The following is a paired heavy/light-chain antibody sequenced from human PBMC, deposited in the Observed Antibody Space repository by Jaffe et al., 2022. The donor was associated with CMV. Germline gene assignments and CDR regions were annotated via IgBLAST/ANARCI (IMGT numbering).Light chain of an antibody. CDR3: MQERHWPWT. V-gene: IGKV2-30*02. J-gene: IGKJ1*01. CDR1: QSLVHSDGNTY. CDR2: KVS. Sequence: DVVMTQSPLSLPVTLGQPASISCRSSQSLVHSDGNTYLNWLQQRPGQSPRRLIYKVSNRDSGVPDRFSGSGSGTDFTLEISRVEAEDVGIYYCMQERHWPWTFGQGTKVEIK.
Heavy chain of an antibody. Sequence: DVQLVESGGGLVQPGGSLRLSCAASGFTFSSDWMSWVRQAPGKGLEWLASIHPDGTEKLYVDSVKGRFTISRDNAKNSLYLQVNSLRVEDTAVFYCLREARNVPTSDWGQGTRVTVSS. V-gene: IGHV3-7*01. CDR1: GFTFSSDW. CDR2: IHPDGTEK. J-gene: IGHJ1*01. CDR3: LREARNVPTSD.